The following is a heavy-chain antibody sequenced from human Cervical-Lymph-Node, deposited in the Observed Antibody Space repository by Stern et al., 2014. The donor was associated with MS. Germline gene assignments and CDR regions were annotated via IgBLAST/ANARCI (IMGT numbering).Heavy chain of an antibody. CDR3: VRETRVWPHDVFEI. V-gene: IGHV3-11*01. CDR2: ISSGGSKK. D-gene: IGHD3-16*01. J-gene: IGHJ3*02. CDR1: GFTLSDYQ. Sequence: VTLEESGGGLVKPGGSLRLSCAASGFTLSDYQMSVIRKRPGQGQEWDSFISSGGSKKSSAASMEGRLTISRDDANNSIFLQMESLRAEDTAIYHCVRETRVWPHDVFEIWGQGTTVTVSS.